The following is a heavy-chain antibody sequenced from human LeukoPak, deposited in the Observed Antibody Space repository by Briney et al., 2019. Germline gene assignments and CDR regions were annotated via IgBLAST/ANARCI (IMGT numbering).Heavy chain of an antibody. CDR3: AKDSRVGAYDYFDY. V-gene: IGHV3-23*01. Sequence: GGSLRLSCAAYVFTFSSYPMSWVRQAPGKGVEWVSAFNGSGGSTYYADSVKGGFTISRDNSKNTLYLQMNSLRAEDTAVYYCAKDSRVGAYDYFDYWGQGTLVTVSS. J-gene: IGHJ4*02. CDR1: VFTFSSYP. CDR2: FNGSGGST. D-gene: IGHD1-26*01.